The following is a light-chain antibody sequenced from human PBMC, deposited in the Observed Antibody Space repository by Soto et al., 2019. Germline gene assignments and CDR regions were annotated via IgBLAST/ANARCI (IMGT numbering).Light chain of an antibody. CDR2: GAS. V-gene: IGKV3-15*01. CDR1: QSVGSN. CDR3: QQYYNWPQT. J-gene: IGKJ1*01. Sequence: ETVMTQSPATLSVSPGERATLSCRASQSVGSNLAWYQQKPGQAPRLLIYGASTRATGIPARFSGSGSGTEFTLTISSLQSEDFAVYYCQQYYNWPQTFGQGTKVEIK.